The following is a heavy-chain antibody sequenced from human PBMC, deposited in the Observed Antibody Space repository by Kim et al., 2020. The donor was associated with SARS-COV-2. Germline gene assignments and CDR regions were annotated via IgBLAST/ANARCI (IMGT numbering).Heavy chain of an antibody. CDR3: AKDGIFDGTTVVTSFDY. Sequence: GGSLRLSCAASGFTFSSYAMSWVRQAPGKGLEWVSAISGSGGSTYYADSVKGRFTISRDNSKNTLYLQMNSLRAEDTAVYYCAKDGIFDGTTVVTSFDYWGQGTLVTVSS. V-gene: IGHV3-23*01. J-gene: IGHJ4*02. D-gene: IGHD4-17*01. CDR1: GFTFSSYA. CDR2: ISGSGGST.